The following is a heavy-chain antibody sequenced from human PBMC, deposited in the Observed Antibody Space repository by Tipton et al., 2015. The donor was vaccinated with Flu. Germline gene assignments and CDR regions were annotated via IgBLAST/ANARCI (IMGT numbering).Heavy chain of an antibody. V-gene: IGHV4-61*02. Sequence: LRLSCTVSGGSISSGSYYWSWIRQPAGKGLEWIGRIYTSGSTNYNPSLKSRVTISVDTSKNQFSLKLSSVTAADTAVYYCARSKYRPQGGVVDDYWGQGTLVTVSS. CDR3: ARSKYRPQGGVVDDY. CDR1: GGSISSGSYY. D-gene: IGHD3-3*01. CDR2: IYTSGST. J-gene: IGHJ4*02.